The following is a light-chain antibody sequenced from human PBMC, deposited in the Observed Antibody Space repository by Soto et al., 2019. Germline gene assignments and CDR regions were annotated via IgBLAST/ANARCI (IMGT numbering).Light chain of an antibody. J-gene: IGKJ2*01. CDR1: QFISTN. Sequence: EIVMTQAPATLSVSPGERVTLSCRASQFISTNLAWYHQRPGQAPRILIYYASTRATGIPARFSGSGSGTEFSLTISSLQSEDFAVYYCQQYTNWPPVTFGQGTKLEIK. V-gene: IGKV3-15*01. CDR2: YAS. CDR3: QQYTNWPPVT.